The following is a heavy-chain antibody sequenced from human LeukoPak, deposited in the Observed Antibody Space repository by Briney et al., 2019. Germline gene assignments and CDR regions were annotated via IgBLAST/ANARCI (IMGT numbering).Heavy chain of an antibody. CDR1: GGSTSTYY. J-gene: IGHJ4*02. D-gene: IGHD5-18*01. CDR3: ARDQKHSYGHRFDY. V-gene: IGHV4-59*01. CDR2: VQVSGNS. Sequence: PSETLSLTCTVSGGSTSTYYWSWIRQPPGRSLEWIGYVQVSGNSKYNPSLKSRVAMSVDASKNQVSLELSSVTVADTAFYYCARDQKHSYGHRFDYWGQGILVTVSS.